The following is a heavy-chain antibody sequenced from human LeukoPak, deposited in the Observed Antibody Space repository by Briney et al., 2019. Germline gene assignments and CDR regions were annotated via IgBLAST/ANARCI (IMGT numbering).Heavy chain of an antibody. Sequence: GGSLRLSCVASGFTFSNYWLHWVRQAPGKGLVWVSRINIDESTANYADSVKGRFTISRENSKSTLYLQMNSLRAEDTALYYCAKARGYSSSSENNWFDPWGQGTLVTVSS. CDR1: GFTFSNYW. CDR2: INIDESTA. V-gene: IGHV3-74*01. J-gene: IGHJ5*02. D-gene: IGHD6-6*01. CDR3: AKARGYSSSSENNWFDP.